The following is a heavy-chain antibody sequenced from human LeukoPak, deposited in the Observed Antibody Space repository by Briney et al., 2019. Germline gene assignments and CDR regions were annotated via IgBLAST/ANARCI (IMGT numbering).Heavy chain of an antibody. CDR3: AREGTGYSSLLY. V-gene: IGHV3-74*01. Sequence: GGSLRLSCVASGFTFSSYWMHRVRQAPGKGLVWVSRINSDGSSTSYADSVKGRFTISRDNAKNTLYLQMNSLRAEATAVYSCAREGTGYSSLLYWGQGTLVTVSS. J-gene: IGHJ4*02. D-gene: IGHD5-18*01. CDR1: GFTFSSYW. CDR2: INSDGSST.